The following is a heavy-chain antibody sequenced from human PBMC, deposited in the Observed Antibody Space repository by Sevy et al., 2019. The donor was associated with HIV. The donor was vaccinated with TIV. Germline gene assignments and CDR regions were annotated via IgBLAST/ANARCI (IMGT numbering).Heavy chain of an antibody. CDR3: AREGPRIAQFDY. Sequence: SETLSLTCTVSGDSISNNDYYWAWIRQPPGKGLDWIGSIYHSGSTYYTPSLKSRVTISVDTSKNQFSLKLRSVTAADTAVYYCAREGPRIAQFDYWGQGTLVTVSS. V-gene: IGHV4-39*02. CDR1: GDSISNNDYY. CDR2: IYHSGST. J-gene: IGHJ4*02. D-gene: IGHD6-13*01.